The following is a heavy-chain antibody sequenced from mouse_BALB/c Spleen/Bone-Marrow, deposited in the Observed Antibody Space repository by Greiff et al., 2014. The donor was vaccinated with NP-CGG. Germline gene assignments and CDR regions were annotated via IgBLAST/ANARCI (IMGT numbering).Heavy chain of an antibody. J-gene: IGHJ1*01. CDR1: GYTFTSYW. CDR3: ARSRGWYFDV. Sequence: QVQLQQSGAELARLGASVKLSCKASGYTFTSYWMQWIKQRPGQGLEWIGAIYPGDGDTTYTQKFKGKATLTADKSSSTAYMQLSSLASEDSAVYYCARSRGWYFDVWGAGTTVTVSS. V-gene: IGHV1-87*01. CDR2: IYPGDGDT.